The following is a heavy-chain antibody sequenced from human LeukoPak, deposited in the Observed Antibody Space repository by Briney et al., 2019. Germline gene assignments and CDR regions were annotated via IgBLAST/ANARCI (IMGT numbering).Heavy chain of an antibody. J-gene: IGHJ4*02. V-gene: IGHV4-38-2*01. CDR1: GYSISSGYY. Sequence: SETLSLTCGVSGYSISSGYYWGWIRQPPGKGLEWIGSIYHGGSTYYNPSLKSRLTLSVDKSNNQFSLKVISVTAADTAVYYCARHDSSGYTGIDYWGQGTLVTVSS. CDR2: IYHGGST. CDR3: ARHDSSGYTGIDY. D-gene: IGHD3-22*01.